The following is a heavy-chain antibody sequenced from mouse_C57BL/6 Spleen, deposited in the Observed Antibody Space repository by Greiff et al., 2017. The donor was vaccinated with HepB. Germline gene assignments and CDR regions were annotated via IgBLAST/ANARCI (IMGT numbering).Heavy chain of an antibody. CDR2: INPSNGGT. CDR1: GYTFTSYW. V-gene: IGHV1-53*01. Sequence: QVQLQQPGTELVKPGASVKLSCKASGYTFTSYWMHWVKQRPGQGLEWIGNINPSNGGTNYNEKFKSKATLTVDKSSSTAYMQLSSLTSEDSAVYYCAREAITTVVAPYYFDYRGQGTTLTVSS. D-gene: IGHD1-1*01. CDR3: AREAITTVVAPYYFDY. J-gene: IGHJ2*01.